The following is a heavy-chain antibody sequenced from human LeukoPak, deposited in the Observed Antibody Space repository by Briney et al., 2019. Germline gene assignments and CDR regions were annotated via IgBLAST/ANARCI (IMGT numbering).Heavy chain of an antibody. Sequence: SETLSLTCAVYGGSFSGYYWSWIRQPPGKGLEWIGEINHSGSTNYNPSLKSRVTISVDTSKNQFSLKLSSVTAADTAVYYCARDHGDYGGNWFDPWGQGTLVTVSS. V-gene: IGHV4-34*01. CDR3: ARDHGDYGGNWFDP. J-gene: IGHJ5*02. D-gene: IGHD4-17*01. CDR1: GGSFSGYY. CDR2: INHSGST.